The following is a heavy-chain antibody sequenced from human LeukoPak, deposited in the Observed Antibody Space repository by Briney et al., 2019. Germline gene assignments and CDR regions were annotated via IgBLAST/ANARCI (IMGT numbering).Heavy chain of an antibody. CDR3: AELGITMIGGV. Sequence: GTLSLTCAVSGVSISSSNWWSWVRQPPGKGLEWVSYVSSSGSTIYYADSVKGRFTISRDNAKNSLYLQMNSLRAEDTAVYYCAELGITMIGGVWGKGTTVTISS. CDR2: VSSSGSTI. D-gene: IGHD3-10*02. V-gene: IGHV3-48*03. J-gene: IGHJ6*04. CDR1: GVSISSSN.